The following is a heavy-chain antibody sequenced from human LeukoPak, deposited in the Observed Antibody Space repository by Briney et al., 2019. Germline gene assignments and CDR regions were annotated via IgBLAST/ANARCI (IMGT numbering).Heavy chain of an antibody. J-gene: IGHJ6*03. V-gene: IGHV1-69*06. D-gene: IGHD5-12*01. CDR1: GYTFSSYA. Sequence: SVKVSCKASGYTFSSYAISWVRQAPGQGLEWMGGIIPIFGTANYAQKFQGRVTITADKSTSTAYMELSSLRSEDTAVYYCARSGYSGYETYMDVWGKGTTVTVSS. CDR2: IIPIFGTA. CDR3: ARSGYSGYETYMDV.